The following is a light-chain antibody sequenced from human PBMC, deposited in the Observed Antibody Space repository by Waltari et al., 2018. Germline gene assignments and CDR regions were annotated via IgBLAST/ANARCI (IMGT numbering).Light chain of an antibody. J-gene: IGLJ7*01. V-gene: IGLV1-51*02. CDR1: SSNIGNNY. CDR3: GTWDSSLSGAV. CDR2: ENT. Sequence: QSVLTQPPSVSAAPGPRVTISCSGGSSNIGNNYVSWYRQFPGTAPKLLIYENTERPSGIPGRFSDSKSGTSATLDITGLQAGDEADYYCGTWDSSLSGAVFGGGTHLTVL.